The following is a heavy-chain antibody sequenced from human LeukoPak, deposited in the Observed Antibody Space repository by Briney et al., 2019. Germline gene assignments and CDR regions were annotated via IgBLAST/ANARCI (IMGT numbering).Heavy chain of an antibody. Sequence: SETLSLTCTVSNDSISSYCCSWVRQPPGKGLEWIGFMCPSGRTDYNPSLKSRVTMSTDTSKNQLSMELRFLTAADTAVYYCATSYDGKTAPYDLWGHGTLVTVSS. V-gene: IGHV4-4*08. CDR3: ATSYDGKTAPYDL. J-gene: IGHJ5*02. CDR1: NDSISSYC. CDR2: MCPSGRT. D-gene: IGHD4-23*01.